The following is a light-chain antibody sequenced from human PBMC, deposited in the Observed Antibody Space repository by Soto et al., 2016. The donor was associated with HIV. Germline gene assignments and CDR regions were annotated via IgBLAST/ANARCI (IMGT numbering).Light chain of an antibody. V-gene: IGLV3-21*03. Sequence: SYELTQAPSVSVAPGKTARITCGGNNIGSKSVHWYQQKPGQAPVLVVYDDSDRPSGTPDRFSGSNSGNTATLTISRVEAGDEADYYCQVWDSSSDVVFGGGTKLTVL. CDR3: QVWDSSSDVV. J-gene: IGLJ2*01. CDR1: NIGSKS. CDR2: DDS.